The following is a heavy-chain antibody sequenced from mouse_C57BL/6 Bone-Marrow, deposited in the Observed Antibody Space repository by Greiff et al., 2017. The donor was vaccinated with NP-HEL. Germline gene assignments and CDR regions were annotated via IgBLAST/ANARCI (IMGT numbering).Heavy chain of an antibody. J-gene: IGHJ2*01. CDR1: GFNIKDDY. V-gene: IGHV14-4*01. D-gene: IGHD1-1*01. Sequence: EVQLQQSGAELVRPGASVKLSCTASGFNIKDDYMHWVKQRPEQGLEWIGWIDPENGDTEYASKFQGKATITADTSSNTAYMQLSSLTSEDTAVSYGTTPYGSSPDFGGQGTTLTVTS. CDR2: IDPENGDT. CDR3: TTPYGSSPDF.